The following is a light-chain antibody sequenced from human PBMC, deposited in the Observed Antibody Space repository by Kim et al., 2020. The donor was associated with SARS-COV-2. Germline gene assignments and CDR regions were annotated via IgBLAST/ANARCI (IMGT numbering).Light chain of an antibody. CDR2: DAS. V-gene: IGKV1-5*01. Sequence: ASVGDRVTITCRASQSIGGWLAWYQQKPGKAPKLLIYDASSVESGVPSRFSGSGSGTEFTLTISSLQPDDSATYYCQHHSTYPITFGQGTRLEIK. J-gene: IGKJ5*01. CDR1: QSIGGW. CDR3: QHHSTYPIT.